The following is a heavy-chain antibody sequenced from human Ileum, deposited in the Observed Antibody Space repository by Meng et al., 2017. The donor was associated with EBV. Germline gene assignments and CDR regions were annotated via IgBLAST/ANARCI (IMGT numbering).Heavy chain of an antibody. J-gene: IGHJ4*02. CDR1: GDSISSSNHW. D-gene: IGHD3-3*01. V-gene: IGHV4-39*01. CDR3: ARRYYGVPFDN. Sequence: QLQLLRSGPGLGKPSEPLSLTCPVSGDSISSSNHWWGWIRQPPGKGLEWVGTIYYSGSTFYNPSLKSRVTISLDTSKNQFSLKVSSVTAADTAVYYCARRYYGVPFDNWGQGTLVTVSS. CDR2: IYYSGST.